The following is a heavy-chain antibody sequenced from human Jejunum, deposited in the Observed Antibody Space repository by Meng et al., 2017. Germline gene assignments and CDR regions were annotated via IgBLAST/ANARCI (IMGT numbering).Heavy chain of an antibody. J-gene: IGHJ4*02. D-gene: IGHD2/OR15-2a*01. CDR3: ARHFLTMSKDYFDY. Sequence: QVQLQESGSRLVKPSETLPLTRSVSGGSTITTGYYWGWIRRPPGKGLEWMGSIYYSGSTYYNSPLQSRLTISVDTSKNQFSLKLRSVTAADTAIYYCARHFLTMSKDYFDYWGQGTLVTVSS. CDR2: IYYSGST. CDR1: GGSTITTGYY. V-gene: IGHV4-39*01.